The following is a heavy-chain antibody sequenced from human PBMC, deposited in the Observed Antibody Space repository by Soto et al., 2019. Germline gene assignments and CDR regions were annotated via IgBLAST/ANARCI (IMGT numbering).Heavy chain of an antibody. CDR1: GGSISSSSYY. Sequence: TSETLSLTCTVSGGSISSSSYYWGWIRQPPGKGLEWIGSIYHSGSTYYNPSLKSRVTISVDTSKNQFSLKLSSVTAADTAVYYCASLGYKIYNWFDPWGQGTLVTVSS. CDR2: IYHSGST. CDR3: ASLGYKIYNWFDP. D-gene: IGHD5-12*01. J-gene: IGHJ5*02. V-gene: IGHV4-39*01.